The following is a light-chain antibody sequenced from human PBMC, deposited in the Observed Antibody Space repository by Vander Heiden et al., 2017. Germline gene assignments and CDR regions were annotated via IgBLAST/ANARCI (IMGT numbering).Light chain of an antibody. J-gene: IGLJ2*01. CDR1: RSDIGDYNY. V-gene: IGLV2-14*01. CDR3: SSYNYNDPLV. Sequence: QSALIQPASVSGSPGQSITIPCTGTRSDIGDYNYVSWYQQHPGQAPKLMIFDVDHRPSGVSNRFSGSKSGNSASLTISTLQPEDAAYYYCSSYNYNDPLVFGGGTRLTVL. CDR2: DVD.